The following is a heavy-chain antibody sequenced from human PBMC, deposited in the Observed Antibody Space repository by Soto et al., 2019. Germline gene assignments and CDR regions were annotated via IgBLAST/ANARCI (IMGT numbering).Heavy chain of an antibody. CDR1: GFTFSRYD. J-gene: IGHJ6*02. CDR2: ISGSGGST. Sequence: GGSVRLSCAASGFTFSRYDMSWARQAPGKGLEWVSAISGSGGSTYYADSVKGRFTISRDNSKNTLYLQMNSLRAEDTAVYYCAKYSGYDSSGYYTPDNYYYGMDVWGQGTTVTVS. V-gene: IGHV3-23*01. D-gene: IGHD3-22*01. CDR3: AKYSGYDSSGYYTPDNYYYGMDV.